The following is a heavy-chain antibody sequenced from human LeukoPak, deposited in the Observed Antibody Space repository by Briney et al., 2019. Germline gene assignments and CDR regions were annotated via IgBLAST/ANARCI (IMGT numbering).Heavy chain of an antibody. V-gene: IGHV3-7*01. Sequence: GGSLRLSCAASGFSFTDYWMAWVRQAPGRGLEWVANINEDGSEKYYVASVNGRFTISRDNAQNSLSLEMNSLGAEDTAVYYCARRRGSFDNWGQGTMVTVSS. CDR2: INEDGSEK. CDR1: GFSFTDYW. D-gene: IGHD3-10*01. J-gene: IGHJ3*02. CDR3: ARRRGSFDN.